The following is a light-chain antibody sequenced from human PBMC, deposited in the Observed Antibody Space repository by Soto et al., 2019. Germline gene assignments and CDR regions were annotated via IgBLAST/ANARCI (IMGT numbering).Light chain of an antibody. Sequence: DIQMTQSPSTLSASVGDSVTITCLASQSISSSLAWYQQKPGKAPKLLIYKTSNLESGVPSRFSGSGSGTEFSLTISSLQPDDFATYYCQQYSSYWTFGQGTKVEIK. CDR3: QQYSSYWT. V-gene: IGKV1-5*03. CDR1: QSISSS. J-gene: IGKJ1*01. CDR2: KTS.